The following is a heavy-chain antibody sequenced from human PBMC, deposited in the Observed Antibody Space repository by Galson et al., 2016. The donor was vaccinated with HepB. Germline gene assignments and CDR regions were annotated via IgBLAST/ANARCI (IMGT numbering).Heavy chain of an antibody. D-gene: IGHD2-21*01. V-gene: IGHV3-48*02. J-gene: IGHJ3*01. CDR2: INAPSDAI. Sequence: SLRLSCAASGFTFSASTMNWVRQTPEKGLEWVSYINAPSDAIYYADSAKGRFTISRDNAKNSLYLQMNSLRDEDTALYYCARGLDSWGQGTMVTVSS. CDR1: GFTFSAST. CDR3: ARGLDS.